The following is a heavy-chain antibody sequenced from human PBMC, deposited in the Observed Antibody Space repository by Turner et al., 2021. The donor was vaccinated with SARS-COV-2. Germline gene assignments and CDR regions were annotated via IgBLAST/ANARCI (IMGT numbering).Heavy chain of an antibody. D-gene: IGHD3-22*01. Sequence: SMNWFGQAAGRGLEWVPSISSSSRYIYYADAVKGRFTISGYNAKNILYLKMNSMRAEDTDVDNGARAGWHYYDSSGYYPDAFDIWGQGTMVTVSS. CDR3: ARAGWHYYDSSGYYPDAFDI. CDR2: ISSSSRYI. J-gene: IGHJ3*02. CDR1: S. V-gene: IGHV3-21*01.